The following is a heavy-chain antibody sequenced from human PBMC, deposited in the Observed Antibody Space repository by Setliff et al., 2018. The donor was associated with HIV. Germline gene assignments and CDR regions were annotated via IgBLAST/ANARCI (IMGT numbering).Heavy chain of an antibody. V-gene: IGHV1-3*01. CDR1: GYIFTYRY. J-gene: IGHJ3*02. Sequence: ASVKVSCKASGYIFTYRYLHWVRQAPGQALEWMGWITPYNGNTKYSQKFQGRVTITRDTSATTAYMELSSLRSEDTAIFYCAREPIGGDDAFDIWGQGTMVTVSS. CDR2: ITPYNGNT. CDR3: AREPIGGDDAFDI. D-gene: IGHD2-21*02.